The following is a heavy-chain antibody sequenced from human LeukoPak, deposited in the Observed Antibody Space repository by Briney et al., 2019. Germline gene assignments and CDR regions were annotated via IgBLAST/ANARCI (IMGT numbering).Heavy chain of an antibody. CDR3: AKSGGHSYFDL. V-gene: IGHV3-23*01. CDR2: ISNSGGGT. Sequence: GGSLRLSCAASGFTFSSYAMNWVRQAPGKGLEWVSSISNSGGGTYYADSVKGRFAISRDNSKNTLYLQMNSLRAEDTAVYFCAKSGGHSYFDLWGRGTLVTVSS. J-gene: IGHJ2*01. D-gene: IGHD2-15*01. CDR1: GFTFSSYA.